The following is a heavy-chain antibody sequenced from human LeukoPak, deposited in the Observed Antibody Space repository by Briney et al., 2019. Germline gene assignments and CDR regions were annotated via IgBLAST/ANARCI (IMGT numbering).Heavy chain of an antibody. D-gene: IGHD6-13*01. CDR2: IKHDGSAK. CDR1: GFTFSSYW. CDR3: ARVWGLAVAGGEIEY. J-gene: IGHJ4*02. Sequence: PGGSLRLSCAASGFTFSSYWMSWVRQAPGKGLEWVANIKHDGSAKYYVDSVKGRFTISRDNAQNSLYLQMNSLRDEDTAVYYCARVWGLAVAGGEIEYWGQGTMVTVSS. V-gene: IGHV3-7*02.